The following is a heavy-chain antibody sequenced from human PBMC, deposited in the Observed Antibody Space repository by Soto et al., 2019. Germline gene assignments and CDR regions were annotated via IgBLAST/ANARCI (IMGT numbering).Heavy chain of an antibody. Sequence: GGALRLSCAAAGFTFSSYGMPWVRQAPGKGLEWVAVIWYDGSNKYYADSVKGRFTISRDNSKNTLYLQMNSLRAEDTAVYYCARDFYDYVDYGMDVWGQGTTVTVSS. D-gene: IGHD3-16*01. CDR2: IWYDGSNK. V-gene: IGHV3-33*01. J-gene: IGHJ6*02. CDR1: GFTFSSYG. CDR3: ARDFYDYVDYGMDV.